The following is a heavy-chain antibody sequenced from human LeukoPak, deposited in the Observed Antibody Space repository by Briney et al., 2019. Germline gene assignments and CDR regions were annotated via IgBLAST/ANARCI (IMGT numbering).Heavy chain of an antibody. CDR1: GGSLSGYY. J-gene: IGHJ2*01. V-gene: IGHV4-59*08. CDR3: ARHDGWYFDL. Sequence: SETLSLTCSVSGGSLSGYYWSWLRQPPGKGLEWIGYIYHSGTTNFNPSLKSRVTISVDTSTHQVSLKLNSVTAADTAIYYCARHDGWYFDLWGRGTLVTVSS. CDR2: IYHSGTT. D-gene: IGHD4-17*01.